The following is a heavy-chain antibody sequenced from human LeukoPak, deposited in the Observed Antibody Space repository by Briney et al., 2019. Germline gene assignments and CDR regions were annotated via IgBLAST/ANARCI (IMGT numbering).Heavy chain of an antibody. CDR3: ARHIEGEGLDY. J-gene: IGHJ4*02. V-gene: IGHV4-59*08. D-gene: IGHD3-16*01. CDR1: GGSSSTYY. CDR2: ISYSGNS. Sequence: SGTLSLTCTVSGGSSSTYYWSWIRQPPGKGLEWIGYISYSGNSHYNPSLKSRVTISVDSSKTQFSLKLTSVTAADTAFYYCARHIEGEGLDYWGQGTLVTVSS.